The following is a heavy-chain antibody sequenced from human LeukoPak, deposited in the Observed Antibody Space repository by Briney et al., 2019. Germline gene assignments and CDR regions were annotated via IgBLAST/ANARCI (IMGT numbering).Heavy chain of an antibody. CDR3: ASRGSVGAMDYFDY. Sequence: GASVKVSCKVSGYTLTELSMHWVRQAPGKGLEWMGGFDPEDGETIYAQKFQGRVTITADESTSTAYMELSSLRSEDTAVYYCASRGSVGAMDYFDYWGQGTLVTVSS. J-gene: IGHJ4*02. CDR1: GYTLTELS. D-gene: IGHD1-26*01. V-gene: IGHV1-24*01. CDR2: FDPEDGET.